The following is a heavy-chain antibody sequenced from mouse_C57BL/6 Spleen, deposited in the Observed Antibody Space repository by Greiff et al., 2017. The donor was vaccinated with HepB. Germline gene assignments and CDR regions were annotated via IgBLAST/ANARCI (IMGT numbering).Heavy chain of an antibody. CDR2: IDPSDSET. J-gene: IGHJ1*03. D-gene: IGHD2-4*01. CDR3: AKSTYDYDVGWYFDV. V-gene: IGHV1-52*01. Sequence: QVQLQQPGAELVRPGSSVKLSCKASGYTFTSYWMHWVKQRPIQGLEWIGNIDPSDSETHYNQKFKDKATLTVDKSSSTAYMQLSSLTSEDSAVYYGAKSTYDYDVGWYFDVWGTGTTVTVSS. CDR1: GYTFTSYW.